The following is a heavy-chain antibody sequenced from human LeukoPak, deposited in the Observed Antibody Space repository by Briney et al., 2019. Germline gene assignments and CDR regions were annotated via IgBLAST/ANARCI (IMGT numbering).Heavy chain of an antibody. CDR1: GFTFDDYA. D-gene: IGHD2-15*01. Sequence: QAGRSLRLSCAASGFTFDDYAMHWVRQAPGKGLEWVSGISWNSGSIGYADSVKGRFTISRDNAKNSLYLQMNSLRAEDTAVYYCARAAGGLGYCSGGSCGFFDYWGQGTLVTVSS. J-gene: IGHJ4*02. CDR2: ISWNSGSI. CDR3: ARAAGGLGYCSGGSCGFFDY. V-gene: IGHV3-9*01.